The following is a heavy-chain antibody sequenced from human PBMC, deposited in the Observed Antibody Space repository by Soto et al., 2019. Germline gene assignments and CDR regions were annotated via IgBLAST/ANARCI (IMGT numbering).Heavy chain of an antibody. J-gene: IGHJ4*02. Sequence: QVQLQESGPGLVKPSETLSLTCTVSGGSVSSGSYYWSWIRQPPGKGLEWIGYIYYSGSTNYNPSLTSRVTISVDTSKNQFSLKLSSVTAADTAVYYCARGQTSYYFDYWGQGTLVTVSS. CDR3: ARGQTSYYFDY. CDR1: GGSVSSGSYY. V-gene: IGHV4-61*01. CDR2: IYYSGST.